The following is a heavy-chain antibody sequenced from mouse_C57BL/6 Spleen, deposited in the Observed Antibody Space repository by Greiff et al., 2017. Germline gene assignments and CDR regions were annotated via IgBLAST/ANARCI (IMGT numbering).Heavy chain of an antibody. CDR3: TRKGAIYYDYAWFAY. Sequence: QVQLQQSGAELVRPGASVTLSCKASGYTFTDYEMHWVKQTPVHGLDWIGAIDPETGGTAYNQKFKGKAILTADKSSSTAYMELRSLTSEDSAVYYGTRKGAIYYDYAWFAYWGQGTLVTVSA. V-gene: IGHV1-15*01. CDR2: IDPETGGT. D-gene: IGHD2-4*01. J-gene: IGHJ3*01. CDR1: GYTFTDYE.